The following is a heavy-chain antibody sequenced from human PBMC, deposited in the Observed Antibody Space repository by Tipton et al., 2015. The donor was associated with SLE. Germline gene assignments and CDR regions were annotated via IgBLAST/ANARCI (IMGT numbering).Heavy chain of an antibody. D-gene: IGHD6-19*01. CDR3: AREAIAVAGSVDY. J-gene: IGHJ4*02. CDR1: GGSISSYY. CDR2: INHSGST. Sequence: TLSLTCTVSGGSISSYYWSWIRQPPGKGLEWIGEINHSGSTNYNPSLKSRVTISVDTSKNQFSLKLSSVTAADTAVYYCAREAIAVAGSVDYWGQGTLVTVSS. V-gene: IGHV4-34*01.